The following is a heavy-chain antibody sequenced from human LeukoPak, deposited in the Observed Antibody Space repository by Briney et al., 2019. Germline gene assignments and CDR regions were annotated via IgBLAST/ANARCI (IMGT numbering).Heavy chain of an antibody. CDR2: IYSKTDAGTT. D-gene: IGHD6-6*01. V-gene: IGHV3-15*01. CDR1: GFTFSNAW. Sequence: GGSLRLSCAASGFTFSNAWMSWVRQAPGKGLEWIGRIYSKTDAGTTDYAAPVKGRFTFSRDDSKNTLYLQMNSLKTEDTAIYYCTTASAARPGGGYLYYYMDVWGKGTTVTVSS. J-gene: IGHJ6*03. CDR3: TTASAARPGGGYLYYYMDV.